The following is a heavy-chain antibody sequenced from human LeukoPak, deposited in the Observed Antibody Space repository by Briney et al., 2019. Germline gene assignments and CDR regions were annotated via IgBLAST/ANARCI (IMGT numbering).Heavy chain of an antibody. CDR2: IKPDGSEK. CDR1: GFPFSSYW. CDR3: ARGRMAGY. V-gene: IGHV3-7*05. D-gene: IGHD5-24*01. J-gene: IGHJ4*02. Sequence: GGSLRLSCAASGFPFSSYWMSWVRRAPGKGLEWVANIKPDGSEKSYVDSVKGRFTISRDNAKNSLYLQMNSLRAEDTAVYYCARGRMAGYWGQGTLVTVSS.